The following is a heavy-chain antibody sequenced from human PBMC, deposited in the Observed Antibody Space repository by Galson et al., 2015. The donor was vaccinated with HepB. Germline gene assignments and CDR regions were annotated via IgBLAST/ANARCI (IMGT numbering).Heavy chain of an antibody. CDR2: ISYYGSNK. CDR3: AREGGIGAYYYYGMDV. Sequence: SLRLSCAASGFTFSSYAMHWVRQAPGKGLEWVAVISYYGSNKYYADSVKGRFTISRDNSKNTLYLHMNSLRAEDTAVYYCAREGGIGAYYYYGMDVWGQGTTVTVSS. CDR1: GFTFSSYA. V-gene: IGHV3-30*04. J-gene: IGHJ6*02. D-gene: IGHD3-16*01.